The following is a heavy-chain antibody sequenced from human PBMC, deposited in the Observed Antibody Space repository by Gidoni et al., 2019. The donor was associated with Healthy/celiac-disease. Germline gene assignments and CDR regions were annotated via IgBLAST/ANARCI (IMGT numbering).Heavy chain of an antibody. Sequence: EVPLVESGGGLVQPGGSLRLSCAASGCTFSSYWMHWVRQAPGKGLGWVSRSNSDGSSTIYADSVKGRFTISRDNAKNTLYLQMNSLRAEDTAVYYCARDWRDSSWFHPKHYYYYGMDVWGQGTTVTVSS. CDR1: GCTFSSYW. V-gene: IGHV3-74*01. CDR2: SNSDGSST. J-gene: IGHJ6*02. CDR3: ARDWRDSSWFHPKHYYYYGMDV. D-gene: IGHD6-13*01.